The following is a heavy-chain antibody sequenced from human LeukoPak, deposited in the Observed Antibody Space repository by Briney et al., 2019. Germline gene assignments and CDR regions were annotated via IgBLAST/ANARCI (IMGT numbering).Heavy chain of an antibody. D-gene: IGHD4-17*01. J-gene: IGHJ3*02. CDR2: ISAYNGNT. V-gene: IGHV1-18*01. Sequence: ASVKVSCKASGYTFTSYGISWVRQAPGQGLEWMGWISAYNGNTNYAQKLQGRVTMTTDTSTSTAYMELRSLRSDDTAVYYCARTYYGDSARGAFDIWGQGTMVTVSS. CDR3: ARTYYGDSARGAFDI. CDR1: GYTFTSYG.